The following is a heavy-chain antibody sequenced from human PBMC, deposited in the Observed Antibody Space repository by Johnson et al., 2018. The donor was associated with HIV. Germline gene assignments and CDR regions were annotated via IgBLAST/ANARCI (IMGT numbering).Heavy chain of an antibody. CDR3: ARSPETGDRLWRAFDI. CDR1: GFTFSSYA. D-gene: IGHD4-17*01. J-gene: IGHJ3*02. V-gene: IGHV3-64*01. Sequence: EVQLVESGGGLVQPGGSLRLSCAASGFTFSSYAMHWVRQAPGKGLEYVSAISSNGGSTYYANSVKGRFTISRDNSKNTLYLQMNSLRAEDTAVYYCARSPETGDRLWRAFDIWGQGTMVTVSS. CDR2: ISSNGGST.